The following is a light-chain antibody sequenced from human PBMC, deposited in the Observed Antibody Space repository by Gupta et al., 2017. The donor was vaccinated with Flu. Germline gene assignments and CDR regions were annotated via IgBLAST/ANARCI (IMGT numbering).Light chain of an antibody. CDR2: EVS. V-gene: IGLV2-11*01. CDR1: SSDVGAYNY. Sequence: QSALTQDRSVSGSPGQSVAISCTGTSSDVGAYNYVSWYQQHPGKAPKHIIYEVSNRPSGVPDCSSCSKSANTASLTISGLEADDEDYYYYSSYTFSRVFGTGTKLTVL. CDR3: SSYTFSRV. J-gene: IGLJ1*01.